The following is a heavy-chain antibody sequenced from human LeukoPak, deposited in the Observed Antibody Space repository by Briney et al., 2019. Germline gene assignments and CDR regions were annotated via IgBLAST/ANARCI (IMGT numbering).Heavy chain of an antibody. V-gene: IGHV3-23*01. J-gene: IGHJ3*01. CDR2: ISGSGGST. D-gene: IGHD2-2*01. CDR1: GFPFSRFA. Sequence: PGGSLRLSCAASGFPFSRFAMSWVRQAPGRGLEGVSAISGSGGSTFYADSVKGRFTLSRDNSKNTLFLQMNGLRAEDTAVYYCAKDRSCSGSSCNVGSWGQGTMVTVSS. CDR3: AKDRSCSGSSCNVGS.